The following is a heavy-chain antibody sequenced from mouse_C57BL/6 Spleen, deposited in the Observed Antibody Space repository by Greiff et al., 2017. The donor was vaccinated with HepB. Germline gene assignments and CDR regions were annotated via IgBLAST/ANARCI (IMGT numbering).Heavy chain of an antibody. J-gene: IGHJ4*01. CDR3: ARSTMITKNLMDY. D-gene: IGHD2-4*01. CDR1: GYTFTSYW. Sequence: QVQLKESGAELVRPGSSVKLSCKASGYTFTSYWMHWVKQRPIQGLEWIGNIDPSDSETHYNQKFKDKATLTVDKSSSTAYMQLSSLTSEDSAVYYCARSTMITKNLMDYWGQGTSVTVSS. V-gene: IGHV1-52*01. CDR2: IDPSDSET.